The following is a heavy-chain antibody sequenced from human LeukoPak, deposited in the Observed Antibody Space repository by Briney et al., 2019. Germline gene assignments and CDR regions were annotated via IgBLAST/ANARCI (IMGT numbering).Heavy chain of an antibody. Sequence: PGGSLRLSCAASGFTFSSYAMHWVRQAPGKGLEWVAVMSYDGINKYYADSVKGRFTISRDNSKNSLYLQMNSLRAEDTAVYYCASGSAYYDFWSGYYNLYAFDIWGQGTMVTVSS. V-gene: IGHV3-30-3*01. CDR2: MSYDGINK. D-gene: IGHD3-3*01. CDR3: ASGSAYYDFWSGYYNLYAFDI. CDR1: GFTFSSYA. J-gene: IGHJ3*02.